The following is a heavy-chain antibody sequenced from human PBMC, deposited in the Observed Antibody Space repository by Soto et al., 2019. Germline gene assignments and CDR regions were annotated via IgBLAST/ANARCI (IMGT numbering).Heavy chain of an antibody. Sequence: PSETLSLTCTVSGGSISSYYWSWIRQPPGKGLEWIGYIYYSGSTNYNPSLKSRVTISVDTSKNQFSLKLSSVTAADTAVYYCARSRGYCSGGSCFTLTRWGQGTLVTVSS. V-gene: IGHV4-59*01. CDR1: GGSISSYY. D-gene: IGHD2-15*01. J-gene: IGHJ4*02. CDR3: ARSRGYCSGGSCFTLTR. CDR2: IYYSGST.